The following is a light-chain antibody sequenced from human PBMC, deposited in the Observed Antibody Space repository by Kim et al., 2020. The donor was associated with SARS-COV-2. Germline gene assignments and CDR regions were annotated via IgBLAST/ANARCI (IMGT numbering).Light chain of an antibody. J-gene: IGLJ3*02. CDR2: DVS. Sequence: GQSITISCPGTSSDVGGYNYVSWYQQHPGKAPKLMIYDVSNRPSGVSNRFSGSKSGNTASQTISGLQAEDEADYYCSSYTSSSTRVFGGGTQLTVL. CDR3: SSYTSSSTRV. CDR1: SSDVGGYNY. V-gene: IGLV2-14*03.